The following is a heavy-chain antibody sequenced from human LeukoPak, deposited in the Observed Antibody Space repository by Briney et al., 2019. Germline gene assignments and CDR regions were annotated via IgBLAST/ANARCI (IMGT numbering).Heavy chain of an antibody. CDR1: GFTFRSSW. CDR2: ISGSGGST. Sequence: GGSLRLSCAASGFTFRSSWMHWVRQAPGKGLEWVSAISGSGGSTYYADSVKGRFTISRDNSKNTLYLQMNSLRAEDTAVYYCAKISYDSSGYYYLDYWGQGTLVTVSS. CDR3: AKISYDSSGYYYLDY. V-gene: IGHV3-23*01. D-gene: IGHD3-22*01. J-gene: IGHJ4*02.